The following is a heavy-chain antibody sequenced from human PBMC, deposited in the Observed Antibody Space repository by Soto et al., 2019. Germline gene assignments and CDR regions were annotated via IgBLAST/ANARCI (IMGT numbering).Heavy chain of an antibody. J-gene: IGHJ4*02. D-gene: IGHD1-26*01. V-gene: IGHV4-34*01. CDR3: ASLLGSELLPSPFDY. Sequence: SETLSLTCAVYGGSFSGYYWSWIRQPPGKGLEWIGEINHSGSTNYNPSLKSRVTISVDTSKNQFSLKLSSVTAADTAVYYCASLLGSELLPSPFDYWGQGTLVTVSS. CDR2: INHSGST. CDR1: GGSFSGYY.